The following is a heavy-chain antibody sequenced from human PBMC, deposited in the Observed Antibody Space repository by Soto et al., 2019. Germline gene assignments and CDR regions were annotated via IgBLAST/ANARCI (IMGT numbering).Heavy chain of an antibody. Sequence: GGSLRLSCAASGFTFSSYAMSWVRQAPGKGLEWVSAISGSGGSTYYADSVKGRFTISRDNSKNTLYLQMNSLRAEDTAVYYCAKDRDYYGSGSQVEPWGQGTLVTVSS. CDR3: AKDRDYYGSGSQVEP. D-gene: IGHD3-10*01. V-gene: IGHV3-23*01. CDR1: GFTFSSYA. J-gene: IGHJ5*02. CDR2: ISGSGGST.